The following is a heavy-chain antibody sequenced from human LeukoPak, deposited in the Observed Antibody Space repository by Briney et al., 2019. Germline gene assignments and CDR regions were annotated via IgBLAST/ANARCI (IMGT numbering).Heavy chain of an antibody. CDR2: ISYDGSNK. Sequence: GGSLRLSCAASGFTFSSYGMHWVRQAPGKGLEWVAVISYDGSNKYYADSVKGRFTISRDNSKNTLYLQMNSLRAEDTAVYYCAKDPRDYGSGATYFDYWGRGTLVTVSS. J-gene: IGHJ4*02. V-gene: IGHV3-30*18. D-gene: IGHD3-10*01. CDR1: GFTFSSYG. CDR3: AKDPRDYGSGATYFDY.